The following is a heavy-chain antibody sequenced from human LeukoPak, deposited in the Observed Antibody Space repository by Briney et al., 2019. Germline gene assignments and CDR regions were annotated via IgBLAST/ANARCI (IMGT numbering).Heavy chain of an antibody. CDR3: ARGPRNYDFWSTSYYYYMDV. CDR1: GCSINSSSYY. CDR2: IYYSGST. J-gene: IGHJ6*03. V-gene: IGHV4-39*07. Sequence: SETLSLTCTVSGCSINSSSYYWGWIRQPPGKGLEGIGRIYYSGSTYYNPSLKSRLIILLDTSKNQFSLKLSSVTAADTAVYYCARGPRNYDFWSTSYYYYMDVWGKGTTVTVSS. D-gene: IGHD3-3*01.